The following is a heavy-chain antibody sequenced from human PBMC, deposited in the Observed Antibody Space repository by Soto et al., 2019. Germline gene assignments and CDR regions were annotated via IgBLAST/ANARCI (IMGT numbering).Heavy chain of an antibody. CDR3: AKDQASGQGSFDS. CDR1: GFTFNIYG. Sequence: GGSLRLSCAASGFTFNIYGMHWVRQAPDKGLEWVALISYDGSNQYYADSVKGRFTISRDNSKNTLFLQMNSLRADDTAVYYCAKDQASGQGSFDSWGQGTLVTVSS. J-gene: IGHJ4*02. CDR2: ISYDGSNQ. V-gene: IGHV3-30*18.